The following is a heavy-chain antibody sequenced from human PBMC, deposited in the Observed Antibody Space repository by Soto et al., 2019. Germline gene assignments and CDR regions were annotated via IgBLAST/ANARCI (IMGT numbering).Heavy chain of an antibody. CDR3: AKDQASGQGSFDS. CDR1: GFTFNIYG. Sequence: GGSLRLSCAASGFTFNIYGMHWVRQAPDKGLEWVALISYDGSNQYYADSVKGRFTISRDNSKNTLFLQMNSLRADDTAVYYCAKDQASGQGSFDSWGQGTLVTVSS. J-gene: IGHJ4*02. CDR2: ISYDGSNQ. V-gene: IGHV3-30*18.